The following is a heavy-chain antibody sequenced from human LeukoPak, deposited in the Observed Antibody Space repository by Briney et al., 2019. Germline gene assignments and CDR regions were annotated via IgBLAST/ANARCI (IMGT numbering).Heavy chain of an antibody. D-gene: IGHD3-16*01. V-gene: IGHV1-8*03. J-gene: IGHJ4*02. CDR1: GYTFTSYD. Sequence: ASVKVSCKASGYTFTSYDINWVRQATGQGLEWMGWMNPNSGNTGYAQKFQGRVTITRNTSISTAYMEPSSLRSEDTAVYYCATGFGRGGYYFDYWGQGTLVTVSS. CDR3: ATGFGRGGYYFDY. CDR2: MNPNSGNT.